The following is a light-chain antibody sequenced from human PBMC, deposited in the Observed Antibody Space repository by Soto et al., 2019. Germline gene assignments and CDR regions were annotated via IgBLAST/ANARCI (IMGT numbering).Light chain of an antibody. CDR3: SSYTSSGLNYV. CDR1: SSDFGGYNY. Sequence: QSALTQPASVSGSPGQSITISCTGTSSDFGGYNYVSWYQQHPGKAPKLMIYDVSNRPSGVSNRFSGSKSGNTASLTISGLQAEDEADYYCSSYTSSGLNYVFGTGTKVTVL. J-gene: IGLJ1*01. CDR2: DVS. V-gene: IGLV2-14*01.